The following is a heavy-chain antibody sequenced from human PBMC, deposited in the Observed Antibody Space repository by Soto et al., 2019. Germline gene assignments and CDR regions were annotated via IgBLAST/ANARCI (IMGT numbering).Heavy chain of an antibody. CDR3: ARVLRITTAGPRPYDY. CDR2: IIPIFGAA. J-gene: IGHJ4*02. CDR1: GGTFNSYA. D-gene: IGHD6-13*01. Sequence: QVQLMQSGAEVKKPGSSVKVSCKASGGTFNSYAVNWVRQAPGQGLEWMGGIIPIFGAANYAQKFQGRVTITADESTSTIYMELSSLKSEDTAVFYCARVLRITTAGPRPYDYWGQGTLVTVSS. V-gene: IGHV1-69*12.